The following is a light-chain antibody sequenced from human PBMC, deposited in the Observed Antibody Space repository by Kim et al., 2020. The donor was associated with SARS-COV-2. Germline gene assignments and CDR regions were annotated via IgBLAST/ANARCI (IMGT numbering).Light chain of an antibody. Sequence: SPGERATRSCRASQSVSSYLAWYQQKPGQAPRLLIYDASNRATGIPARFSGSGSGTDFTLTISSLEPEDFAVYYRQQRSNWPPLTFGGGTKVEIK. CDR1: QSVSSY. CDR2: DAS. CDR3: QQRSNWPPLT. V-gene: IGKV3-11*01. J-gene: IGKJ4*01.